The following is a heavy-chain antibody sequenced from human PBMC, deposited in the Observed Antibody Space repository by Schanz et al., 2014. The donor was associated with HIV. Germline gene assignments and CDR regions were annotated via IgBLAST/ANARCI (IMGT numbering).Heavy chain of an antibody. Sequence: EVQLVESGGGVVKPGGSLRLSCAASGFAFTNAWMSWVRQSPGKGLEWVGRIRGKTEDGTTDYAAPVKGRFTISRDDSKNRLYLQMNSLKSEDTAVYYCVTVRDPYGPAGYWGQETLVTVSS. D-gene: IGHD4-17*01. J-gene: IGHJ4*02. CDR1: GFAFTNAW. CDR2: IRGKTEDGTT. CDR3: VTVRDPYGPAGY. V-gene: IGHV3-15*01.